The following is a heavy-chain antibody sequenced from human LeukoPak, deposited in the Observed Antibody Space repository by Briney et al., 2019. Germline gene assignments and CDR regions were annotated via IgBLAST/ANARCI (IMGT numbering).Heavy chain of an antibody. CDR2: ISSSSSYI. V-gene: IGHV3-21*06. J-gene: IGHJ4*02. D-gene: IGHD1-7*01. CDR1: GFTFSSYG. Sequence: GGSLRLSCAASGFTFSSYGMHWVRQAPGKGLEWVSFISSSSSYIYYADSVKGRFTISRDNAKNSLYLQMNSLRAEDTAVYYCARDLTGTTGYWGQGTLVTVSS. CDR3: ARDLTGTTGY.